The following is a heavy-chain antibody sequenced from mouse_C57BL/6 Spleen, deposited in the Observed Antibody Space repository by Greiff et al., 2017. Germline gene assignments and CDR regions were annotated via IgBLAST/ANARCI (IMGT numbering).Heavy chain of an antibody. J-gene: IGHJ1*03. Sequence: QVQLQQSGAELVRPGTSVKVSCKASGYAFTNYLIEWVKQRPGQGLEWIGVINPGSGGTNYNEKFKGKATLTADKSSSTAYMQLSSLTSEDSAVYFCARSHDAYWYFDVWGTGTTVTVSS. D-gene: IGHD2-3*01. CDR3: ARSHDAYWYFDV. CDR1: GYAFTNYL. CDR2: INPGSGGT. V-gene: IGHV1-54*01.